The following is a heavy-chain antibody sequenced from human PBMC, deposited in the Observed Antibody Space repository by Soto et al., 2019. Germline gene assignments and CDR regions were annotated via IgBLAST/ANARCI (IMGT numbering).Heavy chain of an antibody. Sequence: QVQLQESGPGLVKPSETLSLTCTVSGGSISSYYWSWIRQPPGKGLEWIGYIYYSGSTNYNPSLKIPATIPVATSKTQSSLKLTSVTAADTAVYYCARRYGYSFDYWGQGTLVTVSS. D-gene: IGHD1-1*01. CDR3: ARRYGYSFDY. CDR2: IYYSGST. CDR1: GGSISSYY. J-gene: IGHJ4*02. V-gene: IGHV4-59*08.